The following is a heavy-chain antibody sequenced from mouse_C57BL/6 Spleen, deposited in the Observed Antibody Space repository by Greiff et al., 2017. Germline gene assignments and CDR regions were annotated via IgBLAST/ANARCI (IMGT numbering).Heavy chain of an antibody. Sequence: EVMLVESGGGLVQPGGSLKLSCAASGFTFSDYYMYWVRQTPEKRLEWVAYISNGGGSTYYPDTVKGRFTISRDNAKNTLYLQMSRLKSEDTAMYYCGRQSSHWYFDVWGTGTPVTVSS. CDR2: ISNGGGST. D-gene: IGHD1-1*01. CDR3: GRQSSHWYFDV. V-gene: IGHV5-12*01. CDR1: GFTFSDYY. J-gene: IGHJ1*03.